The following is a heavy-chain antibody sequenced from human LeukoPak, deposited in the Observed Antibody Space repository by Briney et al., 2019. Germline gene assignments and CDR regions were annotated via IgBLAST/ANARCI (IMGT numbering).Heavy chain of an antibody. CDR2: VYYTGSS. V-gene: IGHV4-59*08. CDR1: GGSFSGHY. J-gene: IGHJ4*02. Sequence: SETLSLTCTVSGGSFSGHYWSWMRQPPGKAPEWIGYVYYTGSSSYNPSLKGRVTISVDTSMNQFSLKLLSVTAADTAVYYCARHARNSWHSDYWGQGAVVTVSS. D-gene: IGHD6-13*01. CDR3: ARHARNSWHSDY.